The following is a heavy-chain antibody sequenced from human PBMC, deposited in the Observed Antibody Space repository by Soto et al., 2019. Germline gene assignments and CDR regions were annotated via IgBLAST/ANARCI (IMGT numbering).Heavy chain of an antibody. V-gene: IGHV1-69*06. D-gene: IGHD5-12*01. CDR3: ARLATGRSGYYYGMDV. CDR2: IIPIFGTA. Sequence: QVQLVQSGAEVKKPGSSVKVSCKASGGTFSSYAISWVRQAPGQGLEWMGGIIPIFGTANYAQKFQGRVTITADKSTSTAYRELSSLRSEDTAVYYCARLATGRSGYYYGMDVWGQGTTVTVSS. CDR1: GGTFSSYA. J-gene: IGHJ6*02.